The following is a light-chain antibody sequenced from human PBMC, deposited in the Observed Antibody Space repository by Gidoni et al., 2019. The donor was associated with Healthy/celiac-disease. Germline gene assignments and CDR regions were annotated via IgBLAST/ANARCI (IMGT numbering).Light chain of an antibody. CDR3: QQYNSYLYT. Sequence: DIQMTQSHSTLSASVGDRVTIPCRASQSISSWLAWYQQKPGKAPKLLIYKASSLESGVPSRFSGSVSGTEFTLTISSLQPDDFATYYCQQYNSYLYTFGQGTKLEIK. CDR2: KAS. J-gene: IGKJ2*01. CDR1: QSISSW. V-gene: IGKV1-5*03.